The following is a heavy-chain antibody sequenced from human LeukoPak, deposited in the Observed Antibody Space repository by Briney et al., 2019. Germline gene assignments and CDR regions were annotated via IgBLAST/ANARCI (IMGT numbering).Heavy chain of an antibody. CDR2: INHSGST. CDR1: GVTVSSNY. D-gene: IGHD6-13*01. J-gene: IGHJ4*02. V-gene: IGHV4-34*01. Sequence: GSLRLSCAASGVTVSSNYMSWVRQPPGKGLEWIGEINHSGSTNYNPSLKSRVTISVDTSKNQFSLKLSSVTAADTAVYYCARDGSSSWGQGTLVTVSS. CDR3: ARDGSSS.